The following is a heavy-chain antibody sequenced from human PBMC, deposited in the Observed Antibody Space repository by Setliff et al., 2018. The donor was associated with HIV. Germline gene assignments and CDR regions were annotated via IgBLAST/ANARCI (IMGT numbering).Heavy chain of an antibody. CDR2: IDSSGTT. J-gene: IGHJ5*02. D-gene: IGHD3-10*01. Sequence: PSETLSLTCTISGGSFGVYRWSWIRQSAGRGLEWLGRIDSSGTTDYKPSLKGRVAISFDTSRNQFSLRVTSVTAADTAVYFCARDRHSSGLGSYGPWGPGILVTVSS. CDR1: GGSFGVYR. V-gene: IGHV4-4*07. CDR3: ARDRHSSGLGSYGP.